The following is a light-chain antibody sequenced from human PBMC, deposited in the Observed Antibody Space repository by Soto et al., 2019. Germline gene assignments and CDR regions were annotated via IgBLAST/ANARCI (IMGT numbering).Light chain of an antibody. CDR1: SSNIGAGYD. CDR2: GNS. Sequence: QSVLTQPPSVSGAPGQRVTISCTGSSSNIGAGYDVHWYQQLPGTAPKLLIYGNSNRPSGVPARFSVSKSVTSASLAITGLQAEDEADSFCQSYDSSLRGYVFGTGTKVTVL. V-gene: IGLV1-40*01. J-gene: IGLJ1*01. CDR3: QSYDSSLRGYV.